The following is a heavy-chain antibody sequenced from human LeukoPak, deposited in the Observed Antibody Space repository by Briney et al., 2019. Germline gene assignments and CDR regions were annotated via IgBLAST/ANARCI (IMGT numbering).Heavy chain of an antibody. Sequence: GGSLRLSCAASGFTFSDYYMSWIRQAPGKGLEWVAVISYDGSNKYYADSVKGRFTISRDNSKNTLYLQMNSLRAEDTAVYYCAKDLIAAADYFDYWGQGTLVTVSS. J-gene: IGHJ4*02. CDR3: AKDLIAAADYFDY. CDR1: GFTFSDYY. V-gene: IGHV3-30*18. CDR2: ISYDGSNK. D-gene: IGHD6-13*01.